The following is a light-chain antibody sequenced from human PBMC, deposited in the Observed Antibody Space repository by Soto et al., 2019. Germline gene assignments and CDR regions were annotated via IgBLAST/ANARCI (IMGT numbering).Light chain of an antibody. J-gene: IGKJ5*01. CDR3: QQYNTWPPIT. CDR2: GAS. CDR1: QSVSSN. Sequence: EIVMTQSPATLSVSPGERATLSCRASQSVSSNLAWYQQKPGQAPRLLIYGASTRATGIPARFSGSGSGTEFTLTISSLQSEDFAVYYCQQYNTWPPITFGQGTGLEIK. V-gene: IGKV3-15*01.